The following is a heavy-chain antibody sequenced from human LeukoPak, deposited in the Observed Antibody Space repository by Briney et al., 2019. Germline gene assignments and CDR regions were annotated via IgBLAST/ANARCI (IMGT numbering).Heavy chain of an antibody. J-gene: IGHJ4*02. D-gene: IGHD5-18*01. V-gene: IGHV3-23*01. CDR1: GCTFSSYA. Sequence: PGGSLRLSCAASGCTFSSYAMSWVRQAPGKGREWVSAISGSGGSTYYADSVKGRFTISRDNSKNTLYLQMNSLRAEDTAVYYCAKAHSYGTRRNYWGQGTLVTVSS. CDR2: ISGSGGST. CDR3: AKAHSYGTRRNY.